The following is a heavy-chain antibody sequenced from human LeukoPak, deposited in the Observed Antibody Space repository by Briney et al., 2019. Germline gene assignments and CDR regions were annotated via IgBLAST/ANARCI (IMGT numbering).Heavy chain of an antibody. D-gene: IGHD1-26*01. CDR3: AREQSGSYDY. CDR1: GGSISSGGYY. Sequence: SQTLSLTCTVSGGSISSGGYYWSWLRQHPGKGLEWIGYIYYSGSTYYNPSLKSRVTISVDTSKNQFSLKLSSVTAADTAVYYCAREQSGSYDYWGQGTLVTVSS. V-gene: IGHV4-31*03. CDR2: IYYSGST. J-gene: IGHJ4*02.